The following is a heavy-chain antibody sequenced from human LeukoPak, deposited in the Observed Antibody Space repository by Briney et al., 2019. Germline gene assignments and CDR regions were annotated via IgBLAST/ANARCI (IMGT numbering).Heavy chain of an antibody. V-gene: IGHV3-64*04. CDR2: ISSNGGST. J-gene: IGHJ3*02. CDR3: ASESARPLGYCSSTTCHQNDAFDM. D-gene: IGHD2-2*01. Sequence: GGSLRLCCLASGFTFSGYPMHWVRQAPGKGLQYVSGISSNGGSTYYADSVKARFTISRDNSKNTMYLQMNSLRAEDTAVYYCASESARPLGYCSSTTCHQNDAFDMWGQGSMVTVSS. CDR1: GFTFSGYP.